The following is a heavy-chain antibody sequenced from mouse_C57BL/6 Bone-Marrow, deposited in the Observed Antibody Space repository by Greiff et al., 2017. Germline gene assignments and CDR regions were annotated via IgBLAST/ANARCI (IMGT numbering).Heavy chain of an antibody. Sequence: EVKLMESGEGLVKPGGSLKLSCAASGFTFSSYAMSWVRQTPEKRLEWVAYISSGGDYIYYADTVKGRFTLSRDNARNTLYLQMSSLKSDDTAMYYCTSIYYGNYGAYWGQGTLVTVSA. V-gene: IGHV5-9-1*02. CDR3: TSIYYGNYGAY. CDR1: GFTFSSYA. CDR2: ISSGGDYI. J-gene: IGHJ3*01. D-gene: IGHD2-1*01.